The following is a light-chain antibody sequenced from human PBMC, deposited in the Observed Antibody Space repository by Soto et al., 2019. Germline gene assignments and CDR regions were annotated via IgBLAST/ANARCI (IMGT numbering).Light chain of an antibody. V-gene: IGKV3-15*01. CDR1: QSVSSN. CDR2: GAS. Sequence: EIVMTQSPATLSVSPGERATISCRASQSVSSNLAWYQQKPGQAPRLLIYGASTRATGIPARFSGSGSGTEFTLTISSLQSEDFVVYYCQQYNNWPPWTFGPGTKVEIK. CDR3: QQYNNWPPWT. J-gene: IGKJ1*01.